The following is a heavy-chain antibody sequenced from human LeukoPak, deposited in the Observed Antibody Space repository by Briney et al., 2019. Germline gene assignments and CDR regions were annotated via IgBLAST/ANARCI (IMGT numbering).Heavy chain of an antibody. D-gene: IGHD3-10*01. J-gene: IGHJ4*02. CDR2: INHSGST. V-gene: IGHV4-34*01. CDR1: GGPFGVYY. Sequence: SETLSLTCAVYGGPFGVYYWSWVRQPPGKGLEWIGEINHSGSTNYNPSLKSRVTISVDTSKNHFSLKLSSVTAADTAVYYCAGPGAGDLDYWGQGTLVTVSS. CDR3: AGPGAGDLDY.